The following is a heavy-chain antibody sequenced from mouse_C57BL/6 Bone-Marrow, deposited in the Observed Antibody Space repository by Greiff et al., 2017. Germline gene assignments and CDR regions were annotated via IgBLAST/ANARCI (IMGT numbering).Heavy chain of an antibody. CDR1: GYAFSSYW. CDR2: IYPGDGDT. D-gene: IGHD1-1*02. J-gene: IGHJ1*03. V-gene: IGHV1-80*01. Sequence: QVQLQQSGAELVKPGASVKISCKASGYAFSSYWMNWVKQRPGKGLEWIGQIYPGDGDTNYNEKFKGKATLTADKSSSTAYMQLSSLTSEDSAVYCCARARGGSAYVDVWGTGTTVTVSS. CDR3: ARARGGSAYVDV.